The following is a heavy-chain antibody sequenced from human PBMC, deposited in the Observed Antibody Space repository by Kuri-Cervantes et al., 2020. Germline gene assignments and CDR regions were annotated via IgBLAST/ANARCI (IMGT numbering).Heavy chain of an antibody. CDR1: GFTFSSYW. D-gene: IGHD5/OR15-5a*01. J-gene: IGHJ3*01. V-gene: IGHV3-66*02. CDR3: ARAKLYDAFDV. Sequence: GESLKISCAASGFTFSSYWMNWVRQAPGKGLEWVSSIYSGGRTYYADSVKGRFTISRDNSKNTLYLQMNSLRAEDTAVYYYARAKLYDAFDVWGQGTMVTVSS. CDR2: IYSGGRT.